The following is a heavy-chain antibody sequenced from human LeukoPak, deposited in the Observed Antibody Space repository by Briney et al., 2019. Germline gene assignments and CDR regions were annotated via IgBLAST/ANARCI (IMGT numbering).Heavy chain of an antibody. CDR1: GGSFSGYY. Sequence: PSETLSLTCAVYGGSFSGYYWSWIRQPPGKGLEWIGEINHSGSTNYNPSLKSRVTISVDTSKNQFSLKLSSVTAADTAVYYCARNRVTMVRGVILRYYGMDVWGQGTTVTVSS. D-gene: IGHD3-10*01. CDR2: INHSGST. J-gene: IGHJ6*02. V-gene: IGHV4-34*01. CDR3: ARNRVTMVRGVILRYYGMDV.